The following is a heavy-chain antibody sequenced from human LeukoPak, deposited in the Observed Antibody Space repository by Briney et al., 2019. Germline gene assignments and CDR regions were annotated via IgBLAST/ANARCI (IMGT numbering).Heavy chain of an antibody. CDR3: AKGQYDFWSGPDY. V-gene: IGHV3-23*01. J-gene: IGHJ4*02. D-gene: IGHD3-3*01. CDR1: GFTVSSNY. CDR2: ISGSGGST. Sequence: HPGGSLRLSCAASGFTVSSNYMSWVRQAPGKGLEWVSAISGSGGSTYYADSVKGRFTISRDNSKNTLYLQMNSLRAEDTAVYYCAKGQYDFWSGPDYWGQGTLVTVSS.